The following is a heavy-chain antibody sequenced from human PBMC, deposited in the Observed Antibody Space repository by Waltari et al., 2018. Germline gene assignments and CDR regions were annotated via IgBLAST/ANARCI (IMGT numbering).Heavy chain of an antibody. J-gene: IGHJ5*02. Sequence: QVQLQESGPRLLKPSETLSLIYTVSGDSIRGFYWSWVRQPPGKGLDWIGYIYYTGSTNFNPSLKSRVTMSVDTSKNQFSLKLSSVTAADTAFYYCARGGGGDWEWFDPWGQGTLVTVSS. CDR2: IYYTGST. D-gene: IGHD2-21*02. CDR1: GDSIRGFY. V-gene: IGHV4-59*01. CDR3: ARGGGGDWEWFDP.